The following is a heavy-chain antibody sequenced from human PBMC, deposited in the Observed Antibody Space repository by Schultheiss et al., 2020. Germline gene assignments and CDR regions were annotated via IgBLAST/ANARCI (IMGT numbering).Heavy chain of an antibody. D-gene: IGHD4-17*01. Sequence: GGSLRLSCAASGFTFSNYAMSWVRQAPGKGLEWVSVISGSGGSTYYADSVKGRFTISRDNSKNTLYLQMNSLRAEDTAVYYCAKGRTGRTVTEPFDYWGQGTLVNVSS. CDR1: GFTFSNYA. CDR2: ISGSGGST. V-gene: IGHV3-23*01. CDR3: AKGRTGRTVTEPFDY. J-gene: IGHJ4*02.